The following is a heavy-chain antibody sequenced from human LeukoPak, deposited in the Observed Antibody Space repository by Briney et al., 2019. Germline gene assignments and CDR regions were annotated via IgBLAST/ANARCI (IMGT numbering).Heavy chain of an antibody. CDR2: IRYDGSNK. Sequence: PGGSLRLSCAASGFTFSSYGMHWVRQAPGKGLEWVAFIRYDGSNKYYADSVKGRFTISRDNSKNTLYLQMNSLRAEDTAVYYCAKEGWGPVVVTALSYYYYMDVWGKGTTVTVSS. CDR1: GFTFSSYG. D-gene: IGHD2-21*02. CDR3: AKEGWGPVVVTALSYYYYMDV. V-gene: IGHV3-30*02. J-gene: IGHJ6*03.